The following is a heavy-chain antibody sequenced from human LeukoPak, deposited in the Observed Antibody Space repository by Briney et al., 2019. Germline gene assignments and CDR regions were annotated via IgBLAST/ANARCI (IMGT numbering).Heavy chain of an antibody. Sequence: GASVKVSCKASGYTFTGYYMHWVRQAPGQGLEWMGWINPNSGGTNYAQKFQGRVTMTRDTSISTAYMELSRLRSDDTAVYYCARDRSPQQQLYYPYYMDVWGKGTTVTVSS. V-gene: IGHV1-2*02. J-gene: IGHJ6*03. CDR3: ARDRSPQQQLYYPYYMDV. CDR2: INPNSGGT. D-gene: IGHD6-13*01. CDR1: GYTFTGYY.